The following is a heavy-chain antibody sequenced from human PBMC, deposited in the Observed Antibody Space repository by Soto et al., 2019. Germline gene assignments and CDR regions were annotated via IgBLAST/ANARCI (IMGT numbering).Heavy chain of an antibody. V-gene: IGHV4-31*03. Sequence: SETLSLTCTVSGGSISSGGYYWSWIRQHPGKGLEWIGYIYYSGSTYYNPSLKSRVTISVDTSKNQFSLKLSSVTAADTAVYYCASNLKLVYYDSSGYYFDYWGQGTLVTVSS. D-gene: IGHD3-22*01. CDR1: GGSISSGGYY. J-gene: IGHJ4*02. CDR3: ASNLKLVYYDSSGYYFDY. CDR2: IYYSGST.